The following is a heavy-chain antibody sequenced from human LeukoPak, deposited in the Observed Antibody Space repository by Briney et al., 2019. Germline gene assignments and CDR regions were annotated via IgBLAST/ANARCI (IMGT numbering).Heavy chain of an antibody. Sequence: GGSLRLSCAASGFTFSSYSMNWVRQAPGKGLEGVSYISSSSTTIYYADYVKGRFTISRDNDKNLLYLHIHSLRDEDTYVYSCARAQRAAAGNDWGQGTLVTVSS. CDR2: ISSSSTTI. J-gene: IGHJ4*02. CDR3: ARAQRAAAGND. D-gene: IGHD6-13*01. V-gene: IGHV3-48*02. CDR1: GFTFSSYS.